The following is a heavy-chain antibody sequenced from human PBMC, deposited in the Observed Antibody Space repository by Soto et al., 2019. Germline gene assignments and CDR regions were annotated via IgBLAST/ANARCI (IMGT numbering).Heavy chain of an antibody. CDR3: ARGVGSGSYYQQYNWFDP. V-gene: IGHV1-18*01. Sequence: QVQLVQSGAEVKKPGASVKVSCKASGYTFTNYGISWVRQAPGQGLEWMGWISAYNGNTKYAQKFQGRVTMTTDTATSTAYMELRSLRSDDTAVYYCARGVGSGSYYQQYNWFDPWGQGTLVTVSS. D-gene: IGHD3-10*01. CDR2: ISAYNGNT. J-gene: IGHJ5*02. CDR1: GYTFTNYG.